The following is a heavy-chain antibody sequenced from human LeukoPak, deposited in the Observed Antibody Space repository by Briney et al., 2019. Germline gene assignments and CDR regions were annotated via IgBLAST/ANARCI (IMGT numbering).Heavy chain of an antibody. Sequence: GGSLRLSCTASGFTFGDYAMSWVRQAPGKGLEWVGFIRSKAYGGTTEYAASVKGRFTISRDDSKSIAYLQMNSLKTEGTAVYYCTRAGVTTTWGQGTLVTVSS. CDR2: IRSKAYGGTT. CDR3: TRAGVTTT. V-gene: IGHV3-49*04. CDR1: GFTFGDYA. J-gene: IGHJ5*02. D-gene: IGHD4-17*01.